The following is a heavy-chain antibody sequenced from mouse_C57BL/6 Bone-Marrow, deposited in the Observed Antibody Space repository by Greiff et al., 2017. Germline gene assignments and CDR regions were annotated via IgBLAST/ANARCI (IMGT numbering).Heavy chain of an antibody. CDR1: GYTFTSYW. D-gene: IGHD4-1*01. Sequence: QVQLQQSGAELVKPGASVKLSCKASGYTFTSYWMHWVKQRPGQGLEWIGMIHPNSGSTNYNEKFKSKATLTVDKSSSTAYMQLSSLTSEDSAVYYCARRGPISTLGYWGQGTTLTVSS. V-gene: IGHV1-64*01. J-gene: IGHJ2*01. CDR2: IHPNSGST. CDR3: ARRGPISTLGY.